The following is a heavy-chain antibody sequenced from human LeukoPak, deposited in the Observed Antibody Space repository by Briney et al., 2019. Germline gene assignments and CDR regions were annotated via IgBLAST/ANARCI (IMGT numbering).Heavy chain of an antibody. V-gene: IGHV3-23*01. CDR2: ITANGGGT. CDR3: AKLTSDTMVRGVTPDY. D-gene: IGHD3-10*01. Sequence: GGSLRPSCAASGFTFSSYAMSWVRQAPGKGLEWVSSITANGGGTYYADSMKGRFSISRDNSRNTLYLQLTSLRAEDTAVYYCAKLTSDTMVRGVTPDYWGQGTLVTVSS. J-gene: IGHJ4*02. CDR1: GFTFSSYA.